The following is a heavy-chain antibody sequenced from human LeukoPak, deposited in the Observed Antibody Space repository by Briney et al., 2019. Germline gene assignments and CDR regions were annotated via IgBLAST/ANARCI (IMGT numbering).Heavy chain of an antibody. D-gene: IGHD5-18*01. V-gene: IGHV4-34*01. Sequence: PSETLPLTCAVYRGFFTDYYWSWIRQPPGKGLEWIGEINHSGSTNYNPSLKSRVTISADTSKNQFSLKLSSVTAADTAVYYCARVREFGYSYDYYYYYMDVGGEGTTVTVSS. J-gene: IGHJ6*03. CDR1: RGFFTDYY. CDR2: INHSGST. CDR3: ARVREFGYSYDYYYYYMDV.